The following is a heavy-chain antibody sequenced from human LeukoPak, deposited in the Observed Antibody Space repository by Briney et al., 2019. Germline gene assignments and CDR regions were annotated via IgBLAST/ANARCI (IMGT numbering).Heavy chain of an antibody. J-gene: IGHJ4*02. D-gene: IGHD3-16*01. Sequence: SGGSLRLSCAASGFTFSSFWMSWVRQAPGKGLEWVANIKQDGSERYYVDSLKGRFTISRDNANNSLYLQMNSLRAEDTAVYYCARVGEKSSPFGYWGQGTLVTVSS. CDR2: IKQDGSER. CDR3: ARVGEKSSPFGY. V-gene: IGHV3-7*01. CDR1: GFTFSSFW.